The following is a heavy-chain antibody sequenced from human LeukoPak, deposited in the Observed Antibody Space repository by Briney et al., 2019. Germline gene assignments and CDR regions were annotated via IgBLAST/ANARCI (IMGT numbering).Heavy chain of an antibody. D-gene: IGHD3-10*01. J-gene: IGHJ4*02. CDR3: ARVDTGRGGGWVPFDY. Sequence: PGGSLRLSCAASGLAVSSNYMTWVRQDPGKGLQWVSVIYTDGSRYYADSVKGRFTISRDNSKNTVYLQMNSLRSEDTAVYYCARVDTGRGGGWVPFDYWGQGTLVTVSP. CDR1: GLAVSSNY. CDR2: IYTDGSR. V-gene: IGHV3-66*02.